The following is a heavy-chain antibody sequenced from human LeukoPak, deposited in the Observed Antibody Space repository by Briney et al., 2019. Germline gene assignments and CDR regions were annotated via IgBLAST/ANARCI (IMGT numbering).Heavy chain of an antibody. CDR2: ISGSGGST. CDR3: AKGMGRADITMVRGVSIHYFDY. J-gene: IGHJ4*02. CDR1: GFTFSSYA. D-gene: IGHD3-10*01. Sequence: GGSLRLSCAASGFTFSSYAMSWVRQAPGKGLEWVSAISGSGGSTYYADSVKGRFTISRDNSKNTLYLQMNSLRAEDTAVYYCAKGMGRADITMVRGVSIHYFDYWGQGTLVTVSS. V-gene: IGHV3-23*01.